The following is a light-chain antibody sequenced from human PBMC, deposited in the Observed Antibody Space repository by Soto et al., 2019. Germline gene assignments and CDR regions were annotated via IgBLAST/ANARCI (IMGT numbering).Light chain of an antibody. CDR3: QQYNNWPRT. V-gene: IGKV3-15*01. J-gene: IGKJ1*01. CDR2: GAS. CDR1: QSVSNN. Sequence: EIVMTQSPATLSVSQGERASLSCRASQSVSNNLAWYQQKPGQAPRLLIYGASTRATGIPARFSGSGSGTEFTLTISSLQSEDFAVYYCQQYNNWPRTFGQGNKVEI.